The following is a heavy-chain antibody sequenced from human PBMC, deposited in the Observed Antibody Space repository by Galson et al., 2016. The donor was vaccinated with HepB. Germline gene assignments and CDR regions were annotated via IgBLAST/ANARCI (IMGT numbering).Heavy chain of an antibody. V-gene: IGHV1-18*01. Sequence: QSGAEVKKPGASVKVSCKASGYTFTSYGISWVRQAPGQGLEWMGWISAYNGNTNYAQKLQGRVTMTTDTSTSTAYMELRSLRSDDTAVYFCAKDRYCGGGACSWSYFDLWGPGIQVTVSS. J-gene: IGHJ4*02. CDR1: GYTFTSYG. D-gene: IGHD2-15*01. CDR3: AKDRYCGGGACSWSYFDL. CDR2: ISAYNGNT.